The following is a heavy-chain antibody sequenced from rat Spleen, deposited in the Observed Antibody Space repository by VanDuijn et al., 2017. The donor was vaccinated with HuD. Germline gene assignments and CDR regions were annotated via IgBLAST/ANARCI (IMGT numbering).Heavy chain of an antibody. CDR1: GFTFSNYD. D-gene: IGHD1-1*01. CDR3: TKGLITGYVMDA. J-gene: IGHJ4*01. V-gene: IGHV5-20*01. CDR2: ISYDGSST. Sequence: EVQLVESGGGLVQPGRSMKLSCAASGFTFSNYDMAWVRQAPTKGLEWVASISYDGSSTYYRDSVKGRFTISRDNAKSTLYLQMDSLRSEDTATYYCTKGLITGYVMDAWGQGASVTVSS.